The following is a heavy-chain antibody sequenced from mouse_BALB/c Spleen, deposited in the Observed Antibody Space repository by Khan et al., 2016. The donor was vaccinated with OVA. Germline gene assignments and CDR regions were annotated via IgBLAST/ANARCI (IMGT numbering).Heavy chain of an antibody. J-gene: IGHJ2*01. D-gene: IGHD1-1*01. CDR3: ARSVTITTVVATDFDY. CDR2: ISYSGRT. CDR1: GYSITSDYA. Sequence: LEVSGPGLVKPSQSLSLTCTVTGYSITSDYAWNWIRQFPGNKLEWMGYISYSGRTSYNPSLKSRISITRDTSKNQFFLQLNSVTTEDAATYYCARSVTITTVVATDFDYWGQGTTLTVSS. V-gene: IGHV3-2*02.